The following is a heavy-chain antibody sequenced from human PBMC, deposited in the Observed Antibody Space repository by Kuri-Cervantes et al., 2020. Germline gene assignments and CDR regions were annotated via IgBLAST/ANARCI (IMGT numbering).Heavy chain of an antibody. J-gene: IGHJ4*02. D-gene: IGHD5-24*01. CDR1: GYTFTGYY. V-gene: IGHV1-2*04. Sequence: SVKVSCKASGYTFTGYYMHWVRQAPGQGLEWMEWINPNSGGTNYAQKFQGWVTMTRDTSITTAYMELSRLRSDDTAVYYCAQTGDGYNYGGYWGQGTLVTVSS. CDR2: INPNSGGT. CDR3: AQTGDGYNYGGY.